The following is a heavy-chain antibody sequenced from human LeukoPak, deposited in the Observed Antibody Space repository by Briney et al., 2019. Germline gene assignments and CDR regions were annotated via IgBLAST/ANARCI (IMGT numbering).Heavy chain of an antibody. CDR3: AKWGDFDILTGYYVSDF. CDR1: GFTFSNYV. Sequence: GGSLRLSCVASGFTFSNYVMSWVRQAPGKRLEWVSAVTGRGGSTYYADSVEGRFTTSRDNSRNTLFLQMNSLRAEDTAIYYCAKWGDFDILTGYYVSDFWGQGTLVTVSS. V-gene: IGHV3-23*01. J-gene: IGHJ4*02. CDR2: VTGRGGST. D-gene: IGHD3-9*01.